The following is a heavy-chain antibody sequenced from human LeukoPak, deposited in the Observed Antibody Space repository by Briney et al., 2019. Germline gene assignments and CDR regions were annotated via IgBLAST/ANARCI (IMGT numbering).Heavy chain of an antibody. J-gene: IGHJ4*02. V-gene: IGHV3-30-3*01. Sequence: GGSLRLSCAASGFIFSSYAMHWVRQAPGKGLEWRALISYDGSNKYYADSVKGRFTISRDNSKNTLYLQMNSLRAEDTAVYYCARVSYDSRKDDYWGQGTLVTVSS. D-gene: IGHD3-22*01. CDR1: GFIFSSYA. CDR3: ARVSYDSRKDDY. CDR2: ISYDGSNK.